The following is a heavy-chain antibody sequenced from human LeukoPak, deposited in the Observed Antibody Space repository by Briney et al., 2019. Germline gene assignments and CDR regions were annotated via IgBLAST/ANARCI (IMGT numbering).Heavy chain of an antibody. Sequence: PSETLSLTCTVSGGSISSGGYYWSWIRQHPGKGLEWIGYIYYSGSTYYNPSLKSRVTISVDTSKNQFSLKLSSVTAADTAVYYCARANTVTTGALADYWGQGTLVTVSS. CDR1: GGSISSGGYY. V-gene: IGHV4-31*03. CDR3: ARANTVTTGALADY. CDR2: IYYSGST. D-gene: IGHD4-17*01. J-gene: IGHJ4*02.